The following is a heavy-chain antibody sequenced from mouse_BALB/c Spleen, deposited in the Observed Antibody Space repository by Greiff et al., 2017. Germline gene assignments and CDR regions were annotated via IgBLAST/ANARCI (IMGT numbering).Heavy chain of an antibody. V-gene: IGHV1-15*01. CDR2: IDPETGGT. CDR3: KGFAY. Sequence: VQLVESGAELVRPGASVTLSCKASGYTFTDYEMHWVKQTPVHGLEWIGAIDPETGGTAYNQKFKGKATLTADKSSSTAYMELRSLTSEDSAVYYCKGFAYWGQGTLVTVSA. CDR1: GYTFTDYE. J-gene: IGHJ3*01.